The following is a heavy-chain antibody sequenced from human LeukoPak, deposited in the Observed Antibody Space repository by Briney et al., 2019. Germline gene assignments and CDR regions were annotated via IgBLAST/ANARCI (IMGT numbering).Heavy chain of an antibody. V-gene: IGHV3-7*01. Sequence: PGGSLRLSCAAAGFTFSSYCMSWVRQASGKGLEWVTNIKQDGSEKYYVDSVKGRFTISRDNAKNSLYLQMNSLRAEDTAVYYCATNGRDNWNYTFDYWGQGTLVTVSS. J-gene: IGHJ4*02. D-gene: IGHD1-7*01. CDR3: ATNGRDNWNYTFDY. CDR2: IKQDGSEK. CDR1: GFTFSSYC.